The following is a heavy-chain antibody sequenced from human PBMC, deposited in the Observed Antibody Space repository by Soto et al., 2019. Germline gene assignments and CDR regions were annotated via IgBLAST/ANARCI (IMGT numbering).Heavy chain of an antibody. CDR3: GRGQFFTIFGVVINPYYYYGMDV. V-gene: IGHV1-3*01. CDR2: INAGNGNT. Sequence: ASVKVSCKASGYTFTSYAMHWVRQAPGQRLEWMGWINAGNGNTKYSQKFQGRVTITRDTSASTAYMELSSLRSEDTAVYYCGRGQFFTIFGVVINPYYYYGMDVWGQGTTVTVSS. CDR1: GYTFTSYA. J-gene: IGHJ6*02. D-gene: IGHD3-3*01.